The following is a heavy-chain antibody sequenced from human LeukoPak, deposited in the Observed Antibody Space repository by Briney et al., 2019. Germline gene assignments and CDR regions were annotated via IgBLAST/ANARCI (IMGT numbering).Heavy chain of an antibody. CDR2: ISYDGSNK. V-gene: IGHV3-30*04. CDR1: GFTFSSYA. Sequence: GGSLRLSCAASGFTFSSYAMHWVRQAPGKGLEWVAVISYDGSNKYYADSVKGRFTISRDNSKNTLYLQMNSLRAEDTAVYYCARDSGVSLWFHLHDYWGQGTLVSVSS. J-gene: IGHJ4*02. CDR3: ARDSGVSLWFHLHDY. D-gene: IGHD3-10*01.